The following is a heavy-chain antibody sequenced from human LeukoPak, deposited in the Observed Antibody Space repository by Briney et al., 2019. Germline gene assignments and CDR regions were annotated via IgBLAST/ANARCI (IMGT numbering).Heavy chain of an antibody. CDR3: AREWESLAAFDI. CDR1: GGTFSSYA. Sequence: SVKVSCKASGGTFSSYAISWVRQAPGQGLEWMGGIIPIFGTANYAQKFQGRVTITAGKSTSTAYMELSSLRSEDTAVYYCAREWESLAAFDIWGQGTMVTVSS. V-gene: IGHV1-69*06. CDR2: IIPIFGTA. D-gene: IGHD1-26*01. J-gene: IGHJ3*02.